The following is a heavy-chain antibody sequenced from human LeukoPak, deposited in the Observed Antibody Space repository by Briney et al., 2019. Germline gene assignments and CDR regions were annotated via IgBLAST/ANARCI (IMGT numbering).Heavy chain of an antibody. CDR3: AKDSSVNRQLAPATDV. CDR1: GFTFSSYA. CDR2: ISEGGGST. V-gene: IGHV3-23*01. Sequence: GGSLRLSCAASGFTFSSYAMTWVRQAPGRGLEWVSGISEGGGSTYKADTVKGRFTISRDNSKNTLYLQMNSLRAEDTAVYYCAKDSSVNRQLAPATDVWGKGTTVTVSS. J-gene: IGHJ6*04. D-gene: IGHD6-6*01.